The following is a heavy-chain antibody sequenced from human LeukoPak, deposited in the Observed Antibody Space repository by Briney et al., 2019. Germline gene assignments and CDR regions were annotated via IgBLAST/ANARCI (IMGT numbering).Heavy chain of an antibody. Sequence: ASVKVSCKASGYSFTAYYIHWVRQAPGRGPEWMGWINPNSGGTKYAQRFQGRVTMTRDTSISTVYIEVSRLTSDDTAVYYCASALYSNSGFDYWGQGTLVTVSS. CDR3: ASALYSNSGFDY. D-gene: IGHD6-6*01. CDR1: GYSFTAYY. CDR2: INPNSGGT. V-gene: IGHV1-2*02. J-gene: IGHJ4*02.